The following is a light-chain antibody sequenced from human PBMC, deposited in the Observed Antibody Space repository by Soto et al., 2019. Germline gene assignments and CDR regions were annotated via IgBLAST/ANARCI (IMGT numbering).Light chain of an antibody. J-gene: IGKJ2*01. V-gene: IGKV1-5*01. CDR3: QQYKTYTT. CDR1: QSISTW. CDR2: DAS. Sequence: DIQMTQSPSPLSASVGDRVTITCRASQSISTWLVWYQQKPGKAPKVLIYDASSLQSGVPSRFSGHGSGTDFTLTISSLQPDDSASYYCQQYKTYTTFGQGTKLEIK.